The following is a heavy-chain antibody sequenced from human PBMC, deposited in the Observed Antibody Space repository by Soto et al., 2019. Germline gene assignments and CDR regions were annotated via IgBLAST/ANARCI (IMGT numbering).Heavy chain of an antibody. CDR1: GGSISSSSYY. D-gene: IGHD2-2*01. J-gene: IGHJ5*02. CDR3: ASFVPGGYNWFDP. CDR2: IYYSGST. V-gene: IGHV4-31*03. Sequence: SETLSLTCTVSGGSISSSSYYWGWIRQHPGKGLEWIGYIYYSGSTYYNPSLKSRVTISVDTSKNQFSLKLSSVTAADTAVYYCASFVPGGYNWFDPWGQGTLVTVSS.